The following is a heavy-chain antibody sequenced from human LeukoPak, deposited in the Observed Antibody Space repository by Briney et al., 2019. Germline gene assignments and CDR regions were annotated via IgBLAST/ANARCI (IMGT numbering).Heavy chain of an antibody. Sequence: GGSLRLSCAASGFTFSSYSMNWVRQAPGKGLEWVSYISSSGSTIYYADSVKGRFTISRDNAKNSLYLQMNSLRAEDTAVYYCARAPTYYYDSSGYYYDYWGQGTLVTVSS. CDR2: ISSSGSTI. V-gene: IGHV3-48*04. CDR1: GFTFSSYS. CDR3: ARAPTYYYDSSGYYYDY. D-gene: IGHD3-22*01. J-gene: IGHJ4*02.